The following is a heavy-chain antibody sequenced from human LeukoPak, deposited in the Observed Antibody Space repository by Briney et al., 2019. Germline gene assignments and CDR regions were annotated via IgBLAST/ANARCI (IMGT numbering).Heavy chain of an antibody. D-gene: IGHD3-3*01. CDR1: GGSISGYY. CDR2: MHPSGTT. CDR3: AREYTFGILFDY. J-gene: IGHJ4*02. V-gene: IGHV4-4*07. Sequence: SETLSLTCTVSGGSISGYYWTWIRQPAGKRLEWIGRMHPSGTTNYNPSLKRRVIMSIDTSKNQFSLRLSSVTAADTAIYYCAREYTFGILFDYWGQGILVTVSS.